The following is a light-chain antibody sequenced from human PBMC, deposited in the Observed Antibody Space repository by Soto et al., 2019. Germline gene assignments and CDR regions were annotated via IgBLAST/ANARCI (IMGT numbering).Light chain of an antibody. V-gene: IGKV1-9*01. Sequence: DIQLTQSPSFLSASVGDIVTITCRASQGIISDLACYQQNPGKAPKLLIYAASTLQNGVPSTFSGSGSGTEFTLTISSLQPEDFGTYYCQQFKSYPITLGQGTRLE. J-gene: IGKJ5*01. CDR2: AAS. CDR3: QQFKSYPIT. CDR1: QGIISD.